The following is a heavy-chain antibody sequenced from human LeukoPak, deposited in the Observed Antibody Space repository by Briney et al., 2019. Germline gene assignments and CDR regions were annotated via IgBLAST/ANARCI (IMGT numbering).Heavy chain of an antibody. J-gene: IGHJ6*03. Sequence: ASVKVSCKASGYTFTSYALHWVRQAPGQRLEWMGYINTGNGNTKYSQEFQGRVTITRDTSASTAYMELSSLRSEDMAVYYCARAGSGSLTSGYYYYMDVWGKGTTVTISS. CDR2: INTGNGNT. V-gene: IGHV1-3*03. D-gene: IGHD3-10*01. CDR1: GYTFTSYA. CDR3: ARAGSGSLTSGYYYYMDV.